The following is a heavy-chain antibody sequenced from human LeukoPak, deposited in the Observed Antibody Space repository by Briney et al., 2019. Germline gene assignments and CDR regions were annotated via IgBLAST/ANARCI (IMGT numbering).Heavy chain of an antibody. J-gene: IGHJ4*02. CDR3: ATNWLGRGWLGY. CDR1: GFTFSDYA. Sequence: GGSLRLSCAAFGFTFSDYALGWVRQAPGRGLEWVATLSGSGAGTCYSDSVQGRFTISRDNSKRTLFLQMNSLRAEDTAVYYCATNWLGRGWLGYWGQGTLATVSS. V-gene: IGHV3-23*01. D-gene: IGHD6-19*01. CDR2: LSGSGAGT.